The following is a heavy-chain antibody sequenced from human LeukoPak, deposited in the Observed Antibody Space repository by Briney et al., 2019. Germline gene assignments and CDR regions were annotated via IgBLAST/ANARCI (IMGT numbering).Heavy chain of an antibody. D-gene: IGHD6-19*01. CDR1: GFTFSNHA. J-gene: IGHJ4*02. CDR3: AKDITGHNRGWYDY. CDR2: ISGSGGST. V-gene: IGHV3-23*01. Sequence: GGSLRLSCAASGFTFSNHAMSWVRQAPGKGLECVSAISGSGGSTYYADSVKGRFTISRDNSKNTLYLQMNSLRVEDTAVYDCAKDITGHNRGWYDYWGQGTLVTVSS.